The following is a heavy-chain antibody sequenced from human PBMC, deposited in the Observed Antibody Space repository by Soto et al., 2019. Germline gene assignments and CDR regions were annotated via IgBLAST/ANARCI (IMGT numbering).Heavy chain of an antibody. CDR2: IKQDGSEK. Sequence: GGSLRLSCAASGFTFSSYWMSWVRQATGKGLEWVANIKQDGSEKYYVDSVKGRFTISRDNAKNSLYLQMNSLRAEDTAVYYCARARADYYDSSGYPLGYWGQGTLVTVS. D-gene: IGHD3-22*01. V-gene: IGHV3-7*04. CDR3: ARARADYYDSSGYPLGY. J-gene: IGHJ4*02. CDR1: GFTFSSYW.